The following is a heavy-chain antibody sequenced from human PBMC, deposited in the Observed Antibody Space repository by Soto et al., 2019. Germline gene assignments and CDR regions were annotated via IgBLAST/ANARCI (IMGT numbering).Heavy chain of an antibody. J-gene: IGHJ3*02. V-gene: IGHV4-39*01. CDR3: ARLPYYDTPPVTFDI. CDR2: IYSTVST. CDR1: SGSISSSLYY. Sequence: SETLSLTCSVSSGSISSSLYYWGWIRQPPGKGLEWIGTIYSTVSTHYNPSLKSRVTISVDTSKNQFSLMLNSATAADTAAYYCARLPYYDTPPVTFDIWGQGAMVTVSS. D-gene: IGHD3-22*01.